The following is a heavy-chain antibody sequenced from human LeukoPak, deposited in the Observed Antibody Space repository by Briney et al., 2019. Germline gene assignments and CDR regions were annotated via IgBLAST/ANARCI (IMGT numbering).Heavy chain of an antibody. Sequence: GGSLRLSCAASGFTFSSYAMHWVRQAPGKGLEWVAVISYDGSNKYYADSVKGRFTTSRDNSKNTLYLQMNSLRAEDTAVYYCARSVGWDCSGGSCYGSAFDYWGQGTLVTVSS. CDR1: GFTFSSYA. D-gene: IGHD2-15*01. V-gene: IGHV3-30*04. CDR2: ISYDGSNK. J-gene: IGHJ4*02. CDR3: ARSVGWDCSGGSCYGSAFDY.